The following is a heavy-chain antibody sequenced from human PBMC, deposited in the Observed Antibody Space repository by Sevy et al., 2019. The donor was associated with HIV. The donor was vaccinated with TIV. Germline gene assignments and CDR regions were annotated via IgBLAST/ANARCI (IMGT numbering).Heavy chain of an antibody. CDR1: GDSITRYF. V-gene: IGHV4-59*01. J-gene: IGHJ5*02. D-gene: IGHD3-3*01. Sequence: SETLSLTCTVSGDSITRYFWSWIRQPPGKGLEWIGYMYHSGSTNYNPSLKRRVSLSIDTSKNEFSLSLSSVTAADTAVYYCARDYSRDFWSGYSNYFDPWGPGILVTVSS. CDR2: MYHSGST. CDR3: ARDYSRDFWSGYSNYFDP.